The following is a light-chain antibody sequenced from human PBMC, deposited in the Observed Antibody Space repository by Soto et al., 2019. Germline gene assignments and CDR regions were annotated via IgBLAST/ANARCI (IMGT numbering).Light chain of an antibody. Sequence: EIVLTQSPATLSLSPGERATLSCRASQSVSNYLALYQQKPGQAPRLLISDASNRATGIPVRFSGSGSGTDVTLTISRLEPEDFAVYYCQQYDNPPITFGQGTRLEIK. CDR3: QQYDNPPIT. V-gene: IGKV3-11*01. J-gene: IGKJ5*01. CDR1: QSVSNY. CDR2: DAS.